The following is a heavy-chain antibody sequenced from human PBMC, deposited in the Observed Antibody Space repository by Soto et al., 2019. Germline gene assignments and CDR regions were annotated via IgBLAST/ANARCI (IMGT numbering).Heavy chain of an antibody. CDR1: GGTFVSYA. J-gene: IGHJ4*02. Sequence: GASVKVSCKASGGTFVSYAFSWVRQAPGQGLEWVGEIIPIFDTSNYAQKLQGRVTLTADKSTSTVYMELSSLRSEDTAVYYCASGFDFWSGSKARGYSFDNWGQGTLVTVLL. CDR2: IIPIFDTS. V-gene: IGHV1-69*06. D-gene: IGHD3-3*01. CDR3: ASGFDFWSGSKARGYSFDN.